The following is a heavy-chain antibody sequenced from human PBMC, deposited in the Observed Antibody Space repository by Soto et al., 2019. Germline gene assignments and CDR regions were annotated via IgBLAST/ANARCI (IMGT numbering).Heavy chain of an antibody. D-gene: IGHD1-26*01. Sequence: ASVKVSCKASGYSFTSLDINWVRQTTGQGLEWMGWMQPSSGRTGYAQKFQGRVTMTRDTSINTAYMELSSLTSDDTAFYYCARGVTAGVDYWGQGTMVTVSS. V-gene: IGHV1-8*01. CDR1: GYSFTSLD. CDR3: ARGVTAGVDY. CDR2: MQPSSGRT. J-gene: IGHJ4*02.